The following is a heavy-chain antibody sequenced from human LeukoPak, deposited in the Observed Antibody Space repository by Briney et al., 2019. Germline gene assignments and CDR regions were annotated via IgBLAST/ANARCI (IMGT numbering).Heavy chain of an antibody. V-gene: IGHV3-30-3*01. D-gene: IGHD3-9*01. CDR2: ISYDGSNK. J-gene: IGHJ4*02. CDR3: ARDQTGKDFDY. CDR1: GFTFSSYA. Sequence: LSGGSLRLSCAASGFTFSSYAMHWVRQAPGKGLEWVAVISYDGSNKYYADSVKGRFTISRDNSKNTLYLQMNSLRAEDTAVYYCARDQTGKDFDYWGQGTLVTVSS.